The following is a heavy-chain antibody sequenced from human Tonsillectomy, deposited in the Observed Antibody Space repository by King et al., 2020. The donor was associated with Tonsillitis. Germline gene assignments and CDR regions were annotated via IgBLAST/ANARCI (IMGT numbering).Heavy chain of an antibody. V-gene: IGHV3-73*02. CDR1: GFTFRGSA. D-gene: IGHD4-17*01. CDR3: TILAAPEYGDYGDY. J-gene: IGHJ4*02. Sequence: VQLVESGGGLVQPGGSLKLSCAASGFTFRGSAMHWVRQASGKGLEWVGRIRSKTNRYATAYGASVKGRFTISRDDSKNTMYLQMNSLKTEDTAVYYCTILAAPEYGDYGDYWGQGTLVTVSS. CDR2: IRSKTNRYAT.